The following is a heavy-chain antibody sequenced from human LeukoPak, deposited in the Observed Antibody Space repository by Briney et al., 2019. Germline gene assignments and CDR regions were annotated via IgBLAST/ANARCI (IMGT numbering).Heavy chain of an antibody. CDR1: GYSFTSYW. CDR2: IYPGDSDT. V-gene: IGHV5-51*01. J-gene: IGHJ5*02. Sequence: GGSLRLSCKGSGYSFTSYWIGWVRQMPGKGLEWMGIIYPGDSDTRYSPSFQGQVTISADKSISTAYLQWSSLKASDTATYYCARLVPIVVVPAADSWFDPWGQGTLVTVSS. CDR3: ARLVPIVVVPAADSWFDP. D-gene: IGHD2-2*01.